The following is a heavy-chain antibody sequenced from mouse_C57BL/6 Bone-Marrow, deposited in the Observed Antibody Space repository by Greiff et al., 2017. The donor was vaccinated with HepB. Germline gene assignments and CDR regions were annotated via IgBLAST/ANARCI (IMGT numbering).Heavy chain of an antibody. V-gene: IGHV1-76*01. CDR3: ARGHYYYGSSFWGAMDY. CDR2: IYPGSGNT. J-gene: IGHJ4*01. Sequence: LQESGAELVRPGASVKLSCKASGYTFTDYYINWVKQRPGQGLEWIARIYPGSGNTYYNEKFKGKATLTAEKSSSTAYMQLRSLTSEDSAVYFCARGHYYYGSSFWGAMDYWGQGTSVTVSS. CDR1: GYTFTDYY. D-gene: IGHD1-1*01.